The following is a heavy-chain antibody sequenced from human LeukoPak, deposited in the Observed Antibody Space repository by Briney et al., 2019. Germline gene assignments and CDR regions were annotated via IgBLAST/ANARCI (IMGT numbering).Heavy chain of an antibody. CDR1: GFTFSSYW. CDR3: TRELWPGDY. V-gene: IGHV3-7*01. D-gene: IGHD3-16*01. J-gene: IGHJ4*02. Sequence: GGSLRLSCAASGFTFSSYWMSWVRQAPGKGLEWVANIKQDGSEKYYVDSVKGRFTISRDNAKNSLYLQMNSLRGEDTALYYCTRELWPGDYWGQGTLVTVSS. CDR2: IKQDGSEK.